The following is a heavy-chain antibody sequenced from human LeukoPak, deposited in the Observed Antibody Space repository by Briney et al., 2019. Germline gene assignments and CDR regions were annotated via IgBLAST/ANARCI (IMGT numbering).Heavy chain of an antibody. CDR2: TYYRSKWYN. V-gene: IGHV6-1*01. D-gene: IGHD6-19*01. CDR3: ARGNGYSSGWYYFDQ. Sequence: SQTLSLTCAISGDSVSSNSAAWNWIRQSPSRGLEWLGRTYYRSKWYNEYAVSVKSRISINPDTSKNQFSLHLNSMTTEDTAVDYCARGNGYSSGWYYFDQWGQGTLVTVSS. J-gene: IGHJ4*02. CDR1: GDSVSSNSAA.